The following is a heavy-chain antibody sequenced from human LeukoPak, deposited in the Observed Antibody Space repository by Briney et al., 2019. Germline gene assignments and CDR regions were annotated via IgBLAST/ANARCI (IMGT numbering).Heavy chain of an antibody. CDR3: AREFRTTTWSFDAFDL. CDR2: INPTSGAT. D-gene: IGHD1/OR15-1a*01. J-gene: IGHJ3*01. CDR1: GYTFTDYY. Sequence: HGASVKVSCKASGYTFTDYYMHWVRQAPRQGLDWVGWINPTSGATNYAQKFQGRVTMTRDTSNNTSYMELSRLRSDDTAVYYCAREFRTTTWSFDAFDLWGQGTMVTVSS. V-gene: IGHV1-2*02.